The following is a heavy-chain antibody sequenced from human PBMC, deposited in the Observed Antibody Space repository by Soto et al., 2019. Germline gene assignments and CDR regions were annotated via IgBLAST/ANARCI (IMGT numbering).Heavy chain of an antibody. CDR2: INPNSGGT. CDR3: AREGVGDYYDSSGYGPYDY. J-gene: IGHJ4*02. Sequence: ASVKVSCKASGDTFTGYYMHWVRQAPGQGLEWMGWINPNSGGTNYAQKFPGWGTMTRDTSIRTAYMEMSRLRSDDTAVYYCAREGVGDYYDSSGYGPYDYWGQGALVTVYS. V-gene: IGHV1-2*04. CDR1: GDTFTGYY. D-gene: IGHD3-22*01.